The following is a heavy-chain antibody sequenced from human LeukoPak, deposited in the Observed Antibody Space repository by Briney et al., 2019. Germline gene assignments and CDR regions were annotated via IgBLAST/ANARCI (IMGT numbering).Heavy chain of an antibody. CDR1: GFTFDDYA. V-gene: IGHV3-9*01. CDR3: AKGGSGYYRGPFDI. J-gene: IGHJ3*02. Sequence: PGGSLRLSCAASGFTFDDYAMHWVRHAPGKGLEWVSGISWNSGTIGYADSVKGRFTISRDNAKNSLYLQMNSLRAEDTALYYCAKGGSGYYRGPFDIWGQGTMVTVSS. D-gene: IGHD3-22*01. CDR2: ISWNSGTI.